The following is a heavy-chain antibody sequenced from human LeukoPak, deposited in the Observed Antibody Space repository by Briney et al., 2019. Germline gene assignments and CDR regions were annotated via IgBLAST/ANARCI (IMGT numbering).Heavy chain of an antibody. CDR2: MFHSGNT. CDR3: AKVGYCDAGPCYFDS. J-gene: IGHJ4*02. V-gene: IGHV4-38-2*02. Sequence: SKTLSLTCTVSGYFISSGYYWGWIRQSPGKGLEWIGTMFHSGNTYYNPSLNSRVTLSVDTSKNQFSLELDSVTAANTAVYYCAKVGYCDAGPCYFDSWGQGTLVTVSS. CDR1: GYFISSGYY. D-gene: IGHD2-15*01.